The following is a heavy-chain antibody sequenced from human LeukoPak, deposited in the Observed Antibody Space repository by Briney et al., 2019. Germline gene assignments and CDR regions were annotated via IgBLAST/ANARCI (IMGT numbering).Heavy chain of an antibody. CDR2: MHPGNGNT. CDR1: GYRFLSNY. CDR3: AREGSYCVGGDCYSFDF. D-gene: IGHD2-21*02. J-gene: IGHJ4*02. Sequence: ASVKVSFKASGYRFLSNYIQWVGQAPGLGPEWMGWMHPGNGNTRYAEKFQSRVTMTRDTSINTAYMDLSSLRSDDTAVYYCAREGSYCVGGDCYSFDFWGQGTLITVSS. V-gene: IGHV1-2*02.